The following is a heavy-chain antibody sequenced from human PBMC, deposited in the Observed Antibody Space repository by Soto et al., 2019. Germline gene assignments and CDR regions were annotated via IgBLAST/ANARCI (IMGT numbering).Heavy chain of an antibody. V-gene: IGHV1-8*01. Sequence: ASVKVSCKASGYTFTSYDINWVRQATGQGLEWMGWMNPNSGNTGYAQKFQGRVTMTRNTSISTAYMELSSLRSEDTAVYYCARGRAGTTYYYYYRNAWGKGTTVTVSS. CDR2: MNPNSGNT. D-gene: IGHD1-7*01. J-gene: IGHJ6*03. CDR3: ARGRAGTTYYYYYRNA. CDR1: GYTFTSYD.